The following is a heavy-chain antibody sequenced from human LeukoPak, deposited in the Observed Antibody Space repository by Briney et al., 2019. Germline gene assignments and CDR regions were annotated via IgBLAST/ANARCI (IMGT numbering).Heavy chain of an antibody. D-gene: IGHD5-18*01. CDR1: GCTFTSYG. Sequence: ASVKVSCKASGCTFTSYGISWVRQAPGQGLEWMGWISAYNGNTNYAQKLQGRVTMTTDTSTSTAYMELRSLRSDDTAVYYCARGSRSNRSGYSFAWMGFQDYYYYGMDVWGQGTTVTVSS. J-gene: IGHJ6*02. CDR3: ARGSRSNRSGYSFAWMGFQDYYYYGMDV. CDR2: ISAYNGNT. V-gene: IGHV1-18*01.